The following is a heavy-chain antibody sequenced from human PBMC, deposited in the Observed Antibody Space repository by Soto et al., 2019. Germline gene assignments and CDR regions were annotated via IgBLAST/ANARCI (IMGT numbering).Heavy chain of an antibody. J-gene: IGHJ4*02. CDR3: AKDVRFGHGSGSYFDY. D-gene: IGHD3-10*01. V-gene: IGHV3-23*01. CDR1: GFTFSSYA. Sequence: GGSLRLSCAASGFTFSSYAMSWVRQAPGKGLEWVSAISGSGGSTYYADSVKGRFTISRDNSKNTLYLQMNSLRAEDTAVYYCAKDVRFGHGSGSYFDYWGQGTLVTVSS. CDR2: ISGSGGST.